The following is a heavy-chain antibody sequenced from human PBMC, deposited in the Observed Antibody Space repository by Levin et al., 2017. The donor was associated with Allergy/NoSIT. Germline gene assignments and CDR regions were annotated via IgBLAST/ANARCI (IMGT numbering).Heavy chain of an antibody. D-gene: IGHD3-10*01. CDR2: INHSGST. Sequence: KTSETLSLTCAVYGGSFSGYYWSWIRQPPGKGLEWIGEINHSGSTNYNPSLKSRVTISVDTSKNQFSLKLSSVTAADTAVYYCARFITMVRLNWFDPWGQGTLVTVSS. CDR1: GGSFSGYY. V-gene: IGHV4-34*01. J-gene: IGHJ5*02. CDR3: ARFITMVRLNWFDP.